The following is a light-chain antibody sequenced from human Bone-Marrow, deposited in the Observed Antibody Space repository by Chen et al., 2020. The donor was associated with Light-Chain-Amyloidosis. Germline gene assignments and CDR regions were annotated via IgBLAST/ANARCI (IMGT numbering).Light chain of an antibody. CDR2: DDS. CDR1: NIGSTS. CDR3: QVWDRSSDRPV. Sequence: SYVLTQPSSVSVAPGQTATIACGGNNIGSTSVHWYQQTPGQAPLLVVYDDSDRPSGIPERLSGPNSGKPAPLALRGVEAGDEADYYCQVWDRSSDRPVFGGGTKLTVL. V-gene: IGLV3-21*02. J-gene: IGLJ3*02.